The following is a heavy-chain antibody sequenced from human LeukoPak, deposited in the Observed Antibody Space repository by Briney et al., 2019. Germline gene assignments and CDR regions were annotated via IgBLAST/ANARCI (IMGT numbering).Heavy chain of an antibody. Sequence: GASVKVSCKASGYTFTSYDMNWVRQATGQGLEWMGWMNPNSGNTGYAQKFQGRVSITRNRYISTAYMEVSSLRSEDTAVYYCARAYYYDSSGHNDDAFDIWGQGTMVTVSS. CDR1: GYTFTSYD. CDR3: ARAYYYDSSGHNDDAFDI. J-gene: IGHJ3*02. D-gene: IGHD3-22*01. V-gene: IGHV1-8*03. CDR2: MNPNSGNT.